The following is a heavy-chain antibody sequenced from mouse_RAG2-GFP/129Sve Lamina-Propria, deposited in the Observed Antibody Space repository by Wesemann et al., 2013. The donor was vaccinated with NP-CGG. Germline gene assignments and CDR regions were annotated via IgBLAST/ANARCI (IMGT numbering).Heavy chain of an antibody. V-gene: IGHV8-12*01. CDR3: ARRAGGGNWYFDV. CDR1: GFSLSTSGMG. D-gene: IGHD1-1*02. CDR2: IYWDDDK. J-gene: IGHJ1*03. Sequence: QVTLKESGPGILQPSQTLSLTCSFSGFSLSTSGMGVSWIRQPSGKGLEWLAHIYWDDDKRYNPSLKSRLTISKDTSRNQVFLKITSVDTADTATYYCARRAGGGNWYFDVWGTGTTVTVSS.